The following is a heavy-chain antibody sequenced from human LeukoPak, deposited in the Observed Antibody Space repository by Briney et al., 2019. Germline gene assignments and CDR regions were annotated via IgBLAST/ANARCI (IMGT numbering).Heavy chain of an antibody. J-gene: IGHJ4*02. CDR1: GLTFSSYA. CDR3: AKRVVPASYYFDY. V-gene: IGHV3-23*01. D-gene: IGHD2-2*01. Sequence: GGSLRLSCAASGLTFSSYAMSWVRQAPGKGLEWVSVISGSGGTTYYADSVKGRFTISRDNSKNTLYLQMNSLRAEDTAVYYCAKRVVPASYYFDYWGQGTLVTVSS. CDR2: ISGSGGTT.